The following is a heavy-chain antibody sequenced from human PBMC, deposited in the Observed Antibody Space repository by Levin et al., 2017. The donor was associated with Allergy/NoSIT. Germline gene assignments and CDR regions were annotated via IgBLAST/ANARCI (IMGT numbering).Heavy chain of an antibody. CDR3: ARVVSYYGSGSKGDYYDYYMDV. J-gene: IGHJ6*03. CDR1: GFTFSDYY. Sequence: PGGSLRLSCAASGFTFSDYYMSWIRQAPGKGLEWVSYISSSSSYTNYADSVKGRFTISRDNAKNSLYLQMNSLRAEDTAVYYCARVVSYYGSGSKGDYYDYYMDVWGKGTTVTVSS. D-gene: IGHD3-10*01. V-gene: IGHV3-11*05. CDR2: ISSSSSYT.